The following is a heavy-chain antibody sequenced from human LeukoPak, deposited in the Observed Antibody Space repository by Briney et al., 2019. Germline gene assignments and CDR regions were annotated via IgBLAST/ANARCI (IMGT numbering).Heavy chain of an antibody. D-gene: IGHD3-3*01. Sequence: SGPTLVNPTQTLTLTCTFSGFSLSTSGVGVGWIRQPPGKALEWLALIYWNDDKRYSPSLKSRLTITKDTSKNQVVLTMTNMDPVDTATYYCSHSRAYYDFWSGYSRFDYWGQGTLVTVSS. CDR3: SHSRAYYDFWSGYSRFDY. CDR2: IYWNDDK. V-gene: IGHV2-5*01. CDR1: GFSLSTSGVG. J-gene: IGHJ4*02.